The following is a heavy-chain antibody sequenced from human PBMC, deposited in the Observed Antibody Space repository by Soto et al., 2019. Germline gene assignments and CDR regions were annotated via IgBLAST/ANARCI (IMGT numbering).Heavy chain of an antibody. D-gene: IGHD3-10*01. CDR1: GFPLSTYG. Sequence: EVQLLESGGGLVQPGGSLRLSCAASGFPLSTYGMTWVRQAPGKGLEWVSAITGTGGNTYYVDSVKGRFTSSRDNSKNMFYLQGKSLRVEDTAVYYGARIRGYGYGLDVWGQGTTVTVSS. CDR3: ARIRGYGYGLDV. J-gene: IGHJ6*02. CDR2: ITGTGGNT. V-gene: IGHV3-23*01.